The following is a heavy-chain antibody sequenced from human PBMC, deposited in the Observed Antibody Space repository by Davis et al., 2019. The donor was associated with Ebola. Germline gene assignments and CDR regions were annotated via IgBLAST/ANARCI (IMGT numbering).Heavy chain of an antibody. CDR2: INPSGGST. Sequence: ASVKVSCKASGYTFTSYYMHWVRQAPGQGLEWMGIINPSGGSTSYAQKLQGRVTMTTDTSTSTAYMELRSLRSDDTAVYYCARGIAAAGIPLWYYYYMDVWGKGTTVTVSS. J-gene: IGHJ6*03. D-gene: IGHD6-13*01. CDR1: GYTFTSYY. V-gene: IGHV1-46*01. CDR3: ARGIAAAGIPLWYYYYMDV.